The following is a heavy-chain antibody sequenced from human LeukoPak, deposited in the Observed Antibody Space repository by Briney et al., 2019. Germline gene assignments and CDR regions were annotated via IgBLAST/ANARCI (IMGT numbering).Heavy chain of an antibody. CDR3: ARMSVPYDSSGFDY. CDR2: IYSGAGT. CDR1: GFTVSSKY. V-gene: IGHV3-66*01. D-gene: IGHD3-22*01. J-gene: IGHJ4*02. Sequence: GESLRLSCAASGFTVSSKYMTWVRQAPGKGLEWVSVIYSGAGTYYADSVKGRFTISRDNSKNTLYLQMNSLRAEDTAVYYCARMSVPYDSSGFDYWGQGTLVTVSS.